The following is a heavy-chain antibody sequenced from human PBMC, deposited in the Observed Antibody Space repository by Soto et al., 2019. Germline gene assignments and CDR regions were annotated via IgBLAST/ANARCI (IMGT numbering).Heavy chain of an antibody. CDR2: INHSGST. Sequence: QVQLQQWGAGLLKPSETLSLTCAVYGGSFSGYYWSWIRQPPGKGLEWIGEINHSGSTNYNPSLKSRVTISVDTSKNQFSLKRSSVTAADTAVYYCARGPSYDILTGYYIPLDYWGQGTLVTVSS. CDR1: GGSFSGYY. D-gene: IGHD3-9*01. CDR3: ARGPSYDILTGYYIPLDY. V-gene: IGHV4-34*01. J-gene: IGHJ4*02.